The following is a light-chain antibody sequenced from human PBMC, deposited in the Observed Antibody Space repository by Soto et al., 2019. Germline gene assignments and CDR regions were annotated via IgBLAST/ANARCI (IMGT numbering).Light chain of an antibody. V-gene: IGKV3-20*01. CDR3: QQFSSYPLT. Sequence: EFVLTQSPGTLSLSPGERATLSCRASQTVRNNYLAWYQQKPGQAPRLLIYAASSRATGIPDRFSGGGSGTDFTLPSSRLEPEDFAVYYCQQFSSYPLTFGGGTKVEIK. CDR2: AAS. J-gene: IGKJ4*01. CDR1: QTVRNNY.